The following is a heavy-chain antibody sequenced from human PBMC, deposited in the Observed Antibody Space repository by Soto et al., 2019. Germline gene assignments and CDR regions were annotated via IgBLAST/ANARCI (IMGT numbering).Heavy chain of an antibody. J-gene: IGHJ4*02. CDR2: ISSSISTM. Sequence: EVQLVESGGGLVQPGGSLRLSCAASGFTFSSYSMNWVRQAPGKGLEWLSYISSSISTMHYADSVKGRFTISRDNAKNSLYLQINSLRDEDTAVYYCAREVRDTAVADFDYWGQGTPVTVSS. D-gene: IGHD5-18*01. CDR3: AREVRDTAVADFDY. CDR1: GFTFSSYS. V-gene: IGHV3-48*02.